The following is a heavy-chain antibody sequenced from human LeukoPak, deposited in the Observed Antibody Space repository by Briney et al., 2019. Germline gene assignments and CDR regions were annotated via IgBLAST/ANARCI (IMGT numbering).Heavy chain of an antibody. D-gene: IGHD5-24*01. CDR1: GGSISSGSYY. CDR2: IYTSGST. CDR3: ASRGH. Sequence: PSQTLSLTCTVSGGSISSGSYYWGWIRRPAGKGLEWIGRIYTSGSTNYNPSLKSRVTISVDTSKNQFSLKLSSVTAADTAVYYCASRGHWGQGTLVTVSS. J-gene: IGHJ4*02. V-gene: IGHV4-61*02.